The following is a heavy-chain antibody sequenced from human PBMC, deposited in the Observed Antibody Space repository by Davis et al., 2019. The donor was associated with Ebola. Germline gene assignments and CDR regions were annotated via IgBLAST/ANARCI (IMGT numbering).Heavy chain of an antibody. CDR1: GGSFSGYY. CDR2: INHSGST. CDR3: ARRDITMVRGVIIFTDAFDI. V-gene: IGHV4-34*01. J-gene: IGHJ3*02. Sequence: MPSETLSLTCAVYGGSFSGYYWSWIRQPPGKGLEWIGEINHSGSTNYNPSLKSRVTISVDTSKNQFSLKLSSVTAADTAVYYCARRDITMVRGVIIFTDAFDIWGQGTMVTVSS. D-gene: IGHD3-10*01.